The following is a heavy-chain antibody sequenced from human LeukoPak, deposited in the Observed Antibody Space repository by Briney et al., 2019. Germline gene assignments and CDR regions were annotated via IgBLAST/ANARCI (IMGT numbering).Heavy chain of an antibody. Sequence: PGGSLRLSCAASGFTFSNAWMSWARQAPGKGLEWVSVISSAGSTYYADSVKGRFTISRDNSKNTLYLQMNSLREDDTAVYYCASQTTVKYYFDSWGQGTLVTVSS. CDR3: ASQTTVKYYFDS. CDR1: GFTFSNAW. CDR2: ISSAGST. V-gene: IGHV3-53*01. D-gene: IGHD4-17*01. J-gene: IGHJ4*02.